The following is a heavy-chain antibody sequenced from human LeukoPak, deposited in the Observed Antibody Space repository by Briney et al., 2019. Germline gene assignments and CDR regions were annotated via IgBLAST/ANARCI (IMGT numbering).Heavy chain of an antibody. D-gene: IGHD3-10*01. V-gene: IGHV3-15*01. CDR2: IKSKTDGGKT. CDR3: TTERTGIADY. CDR1: VFTFSNAW. J-gene: IGHJ4*01. Sequence: GGSLRLSCAASVFTFSNAWMSWVRQAPGKGLEWVGRIKSKTDGGKTDYAAPVKGRFTISRDDSKNTLYLQMNSLKTEDTAVYYCTTERTGIADYWGQGTLVTVSS.